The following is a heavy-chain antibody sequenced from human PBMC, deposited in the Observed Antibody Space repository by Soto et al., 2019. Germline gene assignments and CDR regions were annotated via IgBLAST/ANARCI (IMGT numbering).Heavy chain of an antibody. J-gene: IGHJ6*02. Sequence: ASVKVSCKASGYTFTGYYMHWVRQAPGQGLEWMGWINPNSGGTNYAQKFQGRVTMTRDTSTSTVYMELSSLRSEDTAVYYCASANYSPYYYYGMDVWGQGTTVTVSS. CDR2: INPNSGGT. V-gene: IGHV1-2*02. CDR3: ASANYSPYYYYGMDV. CDR1: GYTFTGYY. D-gene: IGHD4-4*01.